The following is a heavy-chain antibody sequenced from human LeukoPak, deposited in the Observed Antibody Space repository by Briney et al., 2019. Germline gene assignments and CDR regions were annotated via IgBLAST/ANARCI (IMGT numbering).Heavy chain of an antibody. D-gene: IGHD5-12*01. Sequence: PGGSLRLSCTSSGFTFSDYALSWVRQAPGKGLEWVSLIRNKGMCETVEYVASVEGRFSISRDASKSIVYLQMNSLQTEDTAVYYCTRAGIVATIGYGMDVWGQGTTVTVSS. CDR3: TRAGIVATIGYGMDV. CDR2: IRNKGMCETV. CDR1: GFTFSDYA. J-gene: IGHJ6*02. V-gene: IGHV3-49*04.